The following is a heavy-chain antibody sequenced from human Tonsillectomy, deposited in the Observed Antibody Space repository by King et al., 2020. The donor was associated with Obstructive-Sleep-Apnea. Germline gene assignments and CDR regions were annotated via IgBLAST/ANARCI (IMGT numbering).Heavy chain of an antibody. CDR2: VRYDGSNK. J-gene: IGHJ6*02. Sequence: VQLVESGGGVVQPGRSLRLSCAASGFTFSSYGMHWVRQAPGKGLEWVAFVRYDGSNKYYADSVKGRFTISRDNSNNTPYLQMNSLRAEDTAVYYCAKNEPYSSRWYSSLNYYYYGMDVWGQGTTVTVSS. CDR3: AKNEPYSSRWYSSLNYYYYGMDV. V-gene: IGHV3-30*02. CDR1: GFTFSSYG. D-gene: IGHD6-13*01.